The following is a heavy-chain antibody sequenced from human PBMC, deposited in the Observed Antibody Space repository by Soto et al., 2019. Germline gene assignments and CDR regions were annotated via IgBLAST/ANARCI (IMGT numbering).Heavy chain of an antibody. CDR3: AKESGWYSN. D-gene: IGHD6-13*01. V-gene: IGHV1-69*04. CDR1: GGTFSSYT. Sequence: ASVKVSCKASGGTFSSYTISWVRQAPGQGLEWMGRIIPILGIANYAQKFQGRVTITADKSKNTLYLQMNSLRAEDTAVYYCAKESGWYSNWGQGTLVTVSS. CDR2: IIPILGIA. J-gene: IGHJ4*02.